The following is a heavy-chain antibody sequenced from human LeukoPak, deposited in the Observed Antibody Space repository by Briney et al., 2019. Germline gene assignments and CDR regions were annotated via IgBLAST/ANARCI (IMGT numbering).Heavy chain of an antibody. Sequence: SETLSLTCTVSGYSMSSGYYWGWIRQPPGKGLEWSGSIWRSGSTYYNPAAKSRVTISVDTSKNQFSLKLSSVTAPDTAVYYCATDGRLPPYFDYWGQGTLVTVSS. J-gene: IGHJ4*02. V-gene: IGHV4-38-2*02. CDR2: IWRSGST. D-gene: IGHD6-25*01. CDR1: GYSMSSGYY. CDR3: ATDGRLPPYFDY.